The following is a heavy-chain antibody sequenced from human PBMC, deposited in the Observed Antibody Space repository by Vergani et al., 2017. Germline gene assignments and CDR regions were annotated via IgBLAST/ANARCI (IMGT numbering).Heavy chain of an antibody. D-gene: IGHD6-6*01. CDR2: INPNSGGT. V-gene: IGHV1-2*02. CDR1: GYTFTGYY. CDR3: ARERVAARGWFDP. Sequence: QVQLVQCGAEVKKPGASVEVSCKASGYTFTGYYMHWVRQAPGQGLEWMGWINPNSGGTNYAQKFQGRVTMTRDTSISTDYMELSRLRSDDTAVYYCARERVAARGWFDPWGQGTLVTVSS. J-gene: IGHJ5*02.